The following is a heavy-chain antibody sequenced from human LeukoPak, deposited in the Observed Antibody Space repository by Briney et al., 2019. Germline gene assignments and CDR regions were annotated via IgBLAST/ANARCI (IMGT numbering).Heavy chain of an antibody. CDR2: MFYSGRT. CDR1: GGSITGSTYY. D-gene: IGHD5-12*01. Sequence: SETLSLTWTVSGGSITGSTYYWGWIRQPPWKGLEWIGNMFYSGRTYYNPALKSRVTISGDTSKNQFSLKLSSVTAADTAVYYCASCGYTGYAIDYWGQGTLVTVSS. CDR3: ASCGYTGYAIDY. J-gene: IGHJ4*02. V-gene: IGHV4-39*01.